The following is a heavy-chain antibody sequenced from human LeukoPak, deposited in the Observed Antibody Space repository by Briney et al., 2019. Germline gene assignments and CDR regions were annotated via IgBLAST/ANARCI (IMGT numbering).Heavy chain of an antibody. CDR2: ISVSGGTT. CDR1: RFTFTSYD. Sequence: GGSLRLSCAASRFTFTSYDMSWVRQAPGKGLEWVSSISVSGGTTYYADSVKGRFTISRDNSKNTPYLQMNSLRGEDTAVYYCAKGSSGIKWFDPWGQGTLVTVSS. J-gene: IGHJ5*02. D-gene: IGHD1-1*01. CDR3: AKGSSGIKWFDP. V-gene: IGHV3-23*01.